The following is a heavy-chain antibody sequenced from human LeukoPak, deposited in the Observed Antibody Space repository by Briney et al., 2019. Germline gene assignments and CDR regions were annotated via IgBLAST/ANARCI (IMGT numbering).Heavy chain of an antibody. J-gene: IGHJ4*02. Sequence: SVKVSCKASGGTFSSYSISWVRQAPGQGLEWMGRIIPIFGTANYAQKFQGRVTITTDESTSTAYMELSSLRSEDTAVYYCARDKGSGSSGYFFFDYLGQGTLVTVSS. CDR1: GGTFSSYS. V-gene: IGHV1-69*05. CDR3: ARDKGSGSSGYFFFDY. CDR2: IIPIFGTA. D-gene: IGHD3-22*01.